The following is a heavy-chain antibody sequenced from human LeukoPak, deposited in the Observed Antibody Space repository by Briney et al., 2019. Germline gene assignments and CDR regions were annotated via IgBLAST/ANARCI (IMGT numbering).Heavy chain of an antibody. CDR2: ISAYNGNT. Sequence: ASVKVSCKASGYTFTSYGISWVRQAPGQGLEWMGWISAYNGNTNYAQKLQGRVTMTTDTSTSTAYMELRSLRSDDTAVYYCARVTYCSGGSCSVAFDIWGQGTMVTVSS. CDR1: GYTFTSYG. D-gene: IGHD2-15*01. V-gene: IGHV1-18*01. J-gene: IGHJ3*02. CDR3: ARVTYCSGGSCSVAFDI.